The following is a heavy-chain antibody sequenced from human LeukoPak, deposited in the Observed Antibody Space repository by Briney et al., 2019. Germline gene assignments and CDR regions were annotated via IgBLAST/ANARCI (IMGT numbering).Heavy chain of an antibody. CDR1: GYTFTGYY. V-gene: IGHV1-2*06. CDR2: INPNSGGT. J-gene: IGHJ4*02. Sequence: ASVKVSCKASGYTFTGYYMHWVRQAPGQGLEWMGRINPNSGGTNYAQKFQGRVTMTRDTSISTAYMELSRLRSDDTAVYYCARGVYYDSRKGTDYWGQGTLVTASS. CDR3: ARGVYYDSRKGTDY. D-gene: IGHD3-22*01.